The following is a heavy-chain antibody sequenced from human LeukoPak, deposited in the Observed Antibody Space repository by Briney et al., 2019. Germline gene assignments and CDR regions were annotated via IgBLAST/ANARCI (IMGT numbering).Heavy chain of an antibody. CDR1: GGSISSSNYY. D-gene: IGHD6-19*01. V-gene: IGHV4-39*07. CDR3: ARVPAVAGSMYFDY. Sequence: SETLSLTCTVSGGSISSSNYYWGWIRQPPGKGLEWIGSIYYSGSTYYNPSLKSRVTISVDTSKNQFSLKLSSVTAADTAVYYCARVPAVAGSMYFDYWGQGTLVTVSS. CDR2: IYYSGST. J-gene: IGHJ4*02.